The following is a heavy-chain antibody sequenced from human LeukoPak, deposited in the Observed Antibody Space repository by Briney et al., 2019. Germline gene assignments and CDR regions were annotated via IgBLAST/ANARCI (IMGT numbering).Heavy chain of an antibody. J-gene: IGHJ4*02. CDR2: IYYSGST. CDR3: AARPAAAGTFDY. CDR1: GVSISSGVYY. Sequence: TASQALSLTCTVSGVSISSGVYYWSWIRQHPGKGLEWIGYIYYSGSTYYNPSLKSRVTISVDTSKSQFSLKLSSVTAADTAVYYCAARPAAAGTFDYWGQGTLVTVSS. D-gene: IGHD6-13*01. V-gene: IGHV4-31*03.